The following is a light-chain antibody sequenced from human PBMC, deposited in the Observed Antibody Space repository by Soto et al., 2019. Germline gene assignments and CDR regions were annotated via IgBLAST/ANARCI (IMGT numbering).Light chain of an antibody. V-gene: IGKV3-20*01. CDR2: GAS. J-gene: IGKJ5*01. CDR1: QTVSNNY. Sequence: EIVLTQSPGTLSLSPGDRATLSCRASQTVSNNYLAWCQQKPGQAPRVIMYGASRRATGIPDRFSGGGSGTDFTLPISRLEPEDFAVYFCQQYAGPPTTFGQGTRLEIK. CDR3: QQYAGPPTT.